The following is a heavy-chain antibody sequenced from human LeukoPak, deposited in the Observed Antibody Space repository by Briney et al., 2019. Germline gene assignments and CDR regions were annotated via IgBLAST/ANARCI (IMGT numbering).Heavy chain of an antibody. CDR3: ARAHAPYGSGSYYNWVYYYGMDV. CDR2: INHSGST. V-gene: IGHV4-34*01. J-gene: IGHJ6*02. CDR1: GGSFSGYY. Sequence: PSETLSLTCAVYGGSFSGYYWSWIRQPPGKGLEWIGEINHSGSTNYNPSLKSRITISVDTSKNQFSLKLSSVTAADTAVYYCARAHAPYGSGSYYNWVYYYGMDVWGQGTTVTVSS. D-gene: IGHD3-10*01.